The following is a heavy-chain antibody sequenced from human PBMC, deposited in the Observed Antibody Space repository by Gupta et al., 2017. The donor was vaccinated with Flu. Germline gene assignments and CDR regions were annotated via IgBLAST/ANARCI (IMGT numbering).Heavy chain of an antibody. CDR3: AKHNGGIYYGSWFDP. CDR2: ISGGGNNP. CDR1: GFTFRNFA. D-gene: IGHD1-26*01. V-gene: IGHV3-23*01. J-gene: IGHJ5*02. Sequence: EVQLLESGGGLIQPGGSLRLSCEAAGFTFRNFAMSWVRQAPGKGLEWVSGISGGGNNPFYADSVKGRFSISRDNSQNTVYLQMNSLRVEDTAIYYCAKHNGGIYYGSWFDPWGQGALVTVSS.